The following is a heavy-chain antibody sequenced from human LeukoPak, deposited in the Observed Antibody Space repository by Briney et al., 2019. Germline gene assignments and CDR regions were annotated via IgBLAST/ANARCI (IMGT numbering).Heavy chain of an antibody. CDR2: ISYDGSNK. CDR1: GFTFSSYG. CDR3: AKDQSIVVVVAAATPDY. V-gene: IGHV3-30*18. D-gene: IGHD2-15*01. J-gene: IGHJ4*02. Sequence: PGGPLRLSCAASGFTFSSYGMHWVRQAPGKGLEWVAVISYDGSNKYYADSVKGRFTISRDNSKNTLYLQMNSLRAEDTAVYYCAKDQSIVVVVAAATPDYWGQGTLVTVSS.